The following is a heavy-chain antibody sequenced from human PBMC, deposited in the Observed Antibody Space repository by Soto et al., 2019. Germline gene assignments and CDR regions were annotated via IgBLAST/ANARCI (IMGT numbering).Heavy chain of an antibody. CDR1: GFTFNTYW. CDR2: VKSDGIDT. Sequence: EVQLVESGGDLVQPGGSLRLSCAASGFTFNTYWMHWVRQAPGKGLVWVSRVKSDGIDTTYADSVKGRFTISRDNAKSTVYLQMNSLRVDDXXXYYXAXGXXHYYAHWGQGTLVTVSS. CDR3: AXGXXHYYAH. D-gene: IGHD3-22*01. J-gene: IGHJ4*02. V-gene: IGHV3-74*01.